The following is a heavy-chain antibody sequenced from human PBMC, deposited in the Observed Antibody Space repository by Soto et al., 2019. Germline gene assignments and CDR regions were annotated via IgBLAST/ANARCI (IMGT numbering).Heavy chain of an antibody. CDR3: VRDSSCYDSHNDAFDI. CDR2: IYHSGST. J-gene: IGHJ3*02. V-gene: IGHV4-30-2*01. D-gene: IGHD3-22*01. CDR1: GGSISSGGYS. Sequence: QLQLQESGSGLVKPSQTLSLTCAVSGGSISSGGYSWSWIRQPPWKDLEWIGYIYHSGSTYYIPSLKSRVTISVDRSKNQFSLKLSSVTAADTAVYYCVRDSSCYDSHNDAFDIWGQGTMVTVSS.